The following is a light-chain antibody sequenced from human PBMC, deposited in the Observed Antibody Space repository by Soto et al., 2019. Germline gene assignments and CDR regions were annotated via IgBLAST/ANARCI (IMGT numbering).Light chain of an antibody. CDR2: ATS. CDR1: QSVSSNY. J-gene: IGKJ2*03. V-gene: IGKV3-20*01. Sequence: EIVLTQSPGTLFLSLGERATLSCRASQSVSSNYLAWYQQKPAQAPRLLIYATSSRATGIPDRFSGSGSGTDFTLTISRLEPEDFAVYYCQQYGSSPRYSFGQGTKLEIK. CDR3: QQYGSSPRYS.